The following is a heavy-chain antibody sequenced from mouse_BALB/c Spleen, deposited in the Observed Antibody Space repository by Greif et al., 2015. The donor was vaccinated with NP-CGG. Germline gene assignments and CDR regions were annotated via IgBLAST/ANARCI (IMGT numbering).Heavy chain of an antibody. J-gene: IGHJ2*01. Sequence: QVQLKQSGAELVKPGASVKLSCKASGYTFTSYWMHWVKQRPGQGLEWIGEINPSNGRTNYNEKFKSKATLTVDKSSSTAYMQLSSLTSEDSAVYYCALTGTFDYWGQGTTPTVSS. CDR1: GYTFTSYW. V-gene: IGHV1S81*02. CDR3: ALTGTFDY. CDR2: INPSNGRT. D-gene: IGHD4-1*01.